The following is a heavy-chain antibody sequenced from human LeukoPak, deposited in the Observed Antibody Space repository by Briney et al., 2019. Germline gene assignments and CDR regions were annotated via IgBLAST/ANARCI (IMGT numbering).Heavy chain of an antibody. Sequence: SETLSLTCTVSGGSISSYYWSWIRQPPGKGLEWIGYIYYSGSTSYNPSLKSRVTISVDTSKNQFSLKLSSVTAADTAVYYCARLDYSSGWYVGVDYWGQGTLVTVSS. D-gene: IGHD6-19*01. CDR1: GGSISSYY. J-gene: IGHJ4*02. CDR2: IYYSGST. V-gene: IGHV4-59*08. CDR3: ARLDYSSGWYVGVDY.